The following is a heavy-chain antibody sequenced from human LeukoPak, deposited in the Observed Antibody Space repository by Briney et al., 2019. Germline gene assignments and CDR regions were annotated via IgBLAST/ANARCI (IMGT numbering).Heavy chain of an antibody. Sequence: SETLSLTCAVSGGSISSGGYSWSWIRQPPGKGLEWIGYIYHSGSTYYNPSLKSRVTISVDRSKNQFSLKLSSVTAADTAVCYCARDPGYCSGGSCYSSAFDIWGQGTMVTVSS. V-gene: IGHV4-30-2*01. CDR1: GGSISSGGYS. J-gene: IGHJ3*02. D-gene: IGHD2-15*01. CDR2: IYHSGST. CDR3: ARDPGYCSGGSCYSSAFDI.